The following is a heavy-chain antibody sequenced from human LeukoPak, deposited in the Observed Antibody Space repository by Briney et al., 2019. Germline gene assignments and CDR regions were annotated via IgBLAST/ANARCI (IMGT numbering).Heavy chain of an antibody. D-gene: IGHD6-19*01. CDR2: INPDGTVT. J-gene: IGHJ2*01. Sequence: GGSLRLSCAASGFTFNNYWMHWVRQAPGKGLVWVSPINPDGTVTTYADSVKGRFTISRDNAKNTLYLQMNSPRAEDTAVYYCVRDSPSGFFDLWGRGTLVTVSS. V-gene: IGHV3-74*01. CDR3: VRDSPSGFFDL. CDR1: GFTFNNYW.